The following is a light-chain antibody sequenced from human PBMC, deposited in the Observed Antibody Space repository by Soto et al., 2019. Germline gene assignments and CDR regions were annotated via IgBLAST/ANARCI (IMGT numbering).Light chain of an antibody. V-gene: IGLV2-8*01. J-gene: IGLJ3*02. CDR2: DVT. Sequence: QSALTQPPSASGSPGQSVTISCTGTSSDVGGYNYVSWYQQRPGTAHQLIIYDVTKRPAGVPYRFSGSKSGNTASLTGSGLQAEDDDDYYCRAHAGINNVVFGGGTKLTVL. CDR1: SSDVGGYNY. CDR3: RAHAGINNVV.